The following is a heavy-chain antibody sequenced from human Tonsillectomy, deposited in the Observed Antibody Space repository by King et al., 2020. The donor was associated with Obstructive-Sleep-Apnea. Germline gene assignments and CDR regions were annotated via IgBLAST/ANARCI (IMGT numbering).Heavy chain of an antibody. CDR3: ASPAMIVVVVDAFDI. J-gene: IGHJ3*02. CDR1: GGSISSSSYY. Sequence: QLQESGPGLVKPSETLSLTCTVSGGSISSSSYYWGWIRQPPGKGLEWIGRIYYSGSTYYNPSLKSRVTISVDTSKNQFSLKLSSVTAADTAVYYCASPAMIVVVVDAFDIWGQGTMVTVSS. V-gene: IGHV4-39*01. CDR2: IYYSGST. D-gene: IGHD3-22*01.